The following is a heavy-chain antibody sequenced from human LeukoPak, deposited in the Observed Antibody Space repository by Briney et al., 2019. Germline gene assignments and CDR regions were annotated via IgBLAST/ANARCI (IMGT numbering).Heavy chain of an antibody. D-gene: IGHD1-14*01. CDR2: ISGTGGST. CDR1: GFIFRIYV. V-gene: IGHV3-23*01. CDR3: AKVSGGGLYYDGMDV. J-gene: IGHJ6*02. Sequence: GGSLRLSCAASGFIFRIYVMSWVRQAPGKGLEWVSAISGTGGSTYYADSVKGRFTISRDNSKNTLYLQMNSLRAEDTAVYYCAKVSGGGLYYDGMDVWGQGTTVTVSS.